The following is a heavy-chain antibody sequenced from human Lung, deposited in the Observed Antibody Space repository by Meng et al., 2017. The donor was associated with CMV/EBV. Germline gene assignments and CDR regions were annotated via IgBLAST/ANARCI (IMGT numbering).Heavy chain of an antibody. J-gene: IGHJ6*02. Sequence: LSLTCAASGFTFDDYGMSWVRQAPGKGLEWVSGINWNSGSTGFADSVKGRFTISRDNAKNSLYLQMNSLRAEDTALYYCARGLRAAANYYYYGMDVWGQGTXVTVSS. D-gene: IGHD6-13*01. CDR3: ARGLRAAANYYYYGMDV. V-gene: IGHV3-20*04. CDR2: INWNSGST. CDR1: GFTFDDYG.